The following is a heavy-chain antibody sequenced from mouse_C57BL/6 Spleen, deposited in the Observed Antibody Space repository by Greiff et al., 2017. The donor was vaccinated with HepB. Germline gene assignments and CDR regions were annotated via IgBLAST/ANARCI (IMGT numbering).Heavy chain of an antibody. D-gene: IGHD2-3*01. Sequence: QVQLQQPGAELVKPGASVKLSCKASGYTFTSYWMHWVKQRPGQGLEWIGMIHPNSGSTNYNEKFKSKATLTVDKSSSTAYMQLSSLTSEDSAVYYCARSLYDGYFYFDYWGQGTTLTVSS. CDR2: IHPNSGST. CDR3: ARSLYDGYFYFDY. V-gene: IGHV1-64*01. J-gene: IGHJ2*01. CDR1: GYTFTSYW.